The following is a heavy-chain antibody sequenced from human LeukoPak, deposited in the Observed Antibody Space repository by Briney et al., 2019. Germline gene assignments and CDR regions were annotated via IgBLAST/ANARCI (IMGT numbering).Heavy chain of an antibody. Sequence: GSLRLSCAASGFTFSSYSMNWVRQAPGKGLEWVSSISSSSSYIYYADSVKGRFTISRDNAKNSLYLQMNSLRAEDTAVYYCAKVRRSGWYSDFWGQGTLVTVSS. D-gene: IGHD6-19*01. V-gene: IGHV3-21*04. J-gene: IGHJ4*02. CDR1: GFTFSSYS. CDR3: AKVRRSGWYSDF. CDR2: ISSSSSYI.